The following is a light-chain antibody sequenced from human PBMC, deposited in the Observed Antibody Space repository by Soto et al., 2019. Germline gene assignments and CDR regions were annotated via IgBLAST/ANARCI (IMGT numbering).Light chain of an antibody. CDR1: QSISNN. J-gene: IGKJ4*01. Sequence: EIVMTQSPATLSVSPGERATFSCRASQSISNNLAWYQQKPGQAPRLLIYGASTRATGIPARFSGSGSGTEFTLTISSLQSEDFAVYSCQHYNDLPLTFGGGTKVEIK. CDR3: QHYNDLPLT. CDR2: GAS. V-gene: IGKV3-15*01.